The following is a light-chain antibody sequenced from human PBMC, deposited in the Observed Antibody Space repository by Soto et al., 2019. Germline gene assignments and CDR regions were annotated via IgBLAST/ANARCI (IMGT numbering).Light chain of an antibody. J-gene: IGKJ4*01. V-gene: IGKV3-20*01. Sequence: EIVLTQSPGTLSLSPGERATLSCRANQSVSSSYLAWYQQKPGQAPRLLIYGASSRATGIPDRFSGSGSGTYFTLTISRLEPEDFAVFYCQQYVNSPRVTFGGGTKVEIK. CDR2: GAS. CDR1: QSVSSSY. CDR3: QQYVNSPRVT.